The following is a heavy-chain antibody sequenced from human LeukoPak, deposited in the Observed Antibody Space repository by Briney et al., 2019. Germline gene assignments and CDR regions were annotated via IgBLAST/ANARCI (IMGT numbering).Heavy chain of an antibody. CDR3: ARDDYQLGSYYYGMDV. J-gene: IGHJ6*02. V-gene: IGHV3-7*01. Sequence: PGGSLRLSCAASGFTFSGYWVTWVRQAPGKGLEWVANINQDGSEKYYVGSVKGRFTISRDNAKSSLFLQMNSLRAEDTAVYYCARDDYQLGSYYYGMDVWGQGTTVTVS. CDR1: GFTFSGYW. D-gene: IGHD2-2*01. CDR2: INQDGSEK.